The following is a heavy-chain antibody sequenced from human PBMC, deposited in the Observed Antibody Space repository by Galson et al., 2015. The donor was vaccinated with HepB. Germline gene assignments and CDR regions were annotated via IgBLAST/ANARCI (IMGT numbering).Heavy chain of an antibody. D-gene: IGHD3-22*01. Sequence: ASGGTFSSYAISWVRQAPGQGLEWMGGIIPIFGTANYAQKFQGRVTITADESTSTAYMELSSLRSEDTAVYYCARERGERYYYDSSGHHDAFDIWGQGTMVTVSS. CDR1: GGTFSSYA. V-gene: IGHV1-69*01. J-gene: IGHJ3*02. CDR3: ARERGERYYYDSSGHHDAFDI. CDR2: IIPIFGTA.